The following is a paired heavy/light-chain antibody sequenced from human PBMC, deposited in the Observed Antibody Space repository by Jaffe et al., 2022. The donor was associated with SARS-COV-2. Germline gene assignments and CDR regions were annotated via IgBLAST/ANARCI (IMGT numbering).Light chain of an antibody. CDR3: QQANSFPLT. CDR1: QGISSW. V-gene: IGKV1-12*01. Sequence: DIQMTQSPSSVSASVGDRVTITCRASQGISSWLAWYQQKPGKAPKFLIYAASSLQSGVPSRFSGSGSGTDFTLTISSLQPEDFATYYCQQANSFPLTFGGGTKVEIK. CDR2: AAS. J-gene: IGKJ4*01.
Heavy chain of an antibody. V-gene: IGHV2-5*02. J-gene: IGHJ3*02. CDR2: IYWDDDK. CDR1: GFSLSTSGVG. D-gene: IGHD3-9*01. Sequence: QITLKESGPTLVKPTQTLTLTCTFSGFSLSTSGVGVGWIRQPPGKALEWLALIYWDDDKRYSPSLKSRLTITKDTSKNQVVLTMTNMDPVDTATYYCAHRLVNTHNDFLTGYSYDVFDIWGQGTMVTVSS. CDR3: AHRLVNTHNDFLTGYSYDVFDI.